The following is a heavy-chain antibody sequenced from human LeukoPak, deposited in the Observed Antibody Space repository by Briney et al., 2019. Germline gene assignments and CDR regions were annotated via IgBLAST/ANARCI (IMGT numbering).Heavy chain of an antibody. V-gene: IGHV4-39*01. CDR2: INYSGNR. J-gene: IGHJ6*03. D-gene: IGHD3-3*01. CDR3: ARFGSVGYYNYQYMDI. CDR1: GGFISGSHYY. Sequence: PSETLSLTCTVSGGFISGSHYYWAWIRQPPGKGLEWIGMINYSGNRYYNPSLWSRATISVDTSTNQFSLNLNSVTAADTAVYYWARFGSVGYYNYQYMDIWGNGTTVTVSS.